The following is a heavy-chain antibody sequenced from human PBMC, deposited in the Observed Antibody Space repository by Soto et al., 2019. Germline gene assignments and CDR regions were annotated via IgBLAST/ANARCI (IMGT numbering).Heavy chain of an antibody. Sequence: EVQLFESGGGSVQPGESLRRSCAASGFSFRDYDMHWVRQRTGNGLEWVSGLGAADDPYYIASEKGRFSVSRDNAQNSLDLQMTILRVEDTAVYLCARAYLGRLPRRADYYYAMDVWGRGTTVTVYS. V-gene: IGHV3-13*05. CDR3: ARAYLGRLPRRADYYYAMDV. CDR2: LGAADDP. D-gene: IGHD1-26*01. CDR1: GFSFRDYD. J-gene: IGHJ6*04.